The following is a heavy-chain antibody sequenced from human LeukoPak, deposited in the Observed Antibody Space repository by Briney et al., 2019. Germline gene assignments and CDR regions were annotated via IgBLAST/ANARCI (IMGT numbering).Heavy chain of an antibody. V-gene: IGHV3-9*01. CDR1: GFTFDDYA. CDR3: AKEYRKSRYCSGGSCYSMWFDP. J-gene: IGHJ5*02. CDR2: ISWNSGSI. Sequence: GGSLRLSCAASGFTFDDYAMHWVRQAPGKGLEWVSGISWNSGSIGYADSVKGRFPISRDNAKNSLYLQMNSLRAEDTALYYCAKEYRKSRYCSGGSCYSMWFDPWGQGTLVTVSS. D-gene: IGHD2-15*01.